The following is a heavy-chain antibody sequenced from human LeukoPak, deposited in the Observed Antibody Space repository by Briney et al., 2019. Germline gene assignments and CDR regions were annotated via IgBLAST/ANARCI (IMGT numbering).Heavy chain of an antibody. D-gene: IGHD5-18*01. V-gene: IGHV3-48*01. J-gene: IGHJ6*03. Sequence: GGSLRLSCAASGFTFSSYSMNWVRQAPGKGLEWVSYISSSSSTIYYADSVKGRFTISRDNAKNSLYLQMNSLRAEDTAVYYCARVREKRQLWRDYYYYYYMDVWGKGTTVTVSS. CDR3: ARVREKRQLWRDYYYYYYMDV. CDR2: ISSSSSTI. CDR1: GFTFSSYS.